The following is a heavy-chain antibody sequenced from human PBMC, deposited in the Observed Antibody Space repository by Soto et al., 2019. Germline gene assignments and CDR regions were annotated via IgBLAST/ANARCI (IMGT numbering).Heavy chain of an antibody. V-gene: IGHV1-69*01. J-gene: IGHJ6*02. CDR1: GDNFTKNV. CDR2: TIPALGKT. Sequence: QVQLMQSGAEIKKPGSSVKVSCKTSGDNFTKNVFTWVRQAPGQGLEWMGGTIPALGKTNYIEKFQGRVTITVDDATRTVYMKVRDLTSEDTAIYYCARGPFRPSAMDVWGQGTTVTVSS. CDR3: ARGPFRPSAMDV. D-gene: IGHD3-10*01.